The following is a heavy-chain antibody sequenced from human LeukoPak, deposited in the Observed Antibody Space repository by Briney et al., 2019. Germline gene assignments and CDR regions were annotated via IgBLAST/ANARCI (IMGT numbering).Heavy chain of an antibody. J-gene: IGHJ4*02. CDR1: GGSISSYY. CDR2: IYYNGVT. V-gene: IGHV4-59*01. CDR3: ARDAGPYYYAAGLDS. D-gene: IGHD3-16*01. Sequence: PSETLSLTCTVSGGSISSYYWSWIRQPPGKGLEWIGYIYYNGVTKYNPSLKSRVTISIDTSKNQFSLRLSSVTAADTAIYYCARDAGPYYYAAGLDSWGQGTPIAVSS.